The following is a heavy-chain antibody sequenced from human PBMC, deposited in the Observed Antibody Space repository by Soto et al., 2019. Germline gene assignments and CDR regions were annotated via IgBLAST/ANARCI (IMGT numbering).Heavy chain of an antibody. Sequence: PSETLSLTCTVSGGSISSGDYYWSWIRQPPGKGLEWIGYIYYSGSTYYNPSPKSRVSISIDTSKNQFSLKLTSVTAADTAVYYCARDRASFWSSPAPNYGMDVWGQGATVTVSS. V-gene: IGHV4-30-4*01. CDR2: IYYSGST. D-gene: IGHD3-3*01. J-gene: IGHJ6*02. CDR1: GGSISSGDYY. CDR3: ARDRASFWSSPAPNYGMDV.